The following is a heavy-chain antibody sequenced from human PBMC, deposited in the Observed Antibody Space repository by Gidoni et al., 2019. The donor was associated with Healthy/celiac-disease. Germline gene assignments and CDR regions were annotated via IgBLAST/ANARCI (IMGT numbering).Heavy chain of an antibody. CDR1: GFTFDDFA. CDR3: ARDANWGNRYFDY. Sequence: EVQLVESGGGLVQPGRSLRLSCAASGFTFDDFAMPWVRQAPGKGLEWVSGLSWNSGSIGYADSVKGRFTISRDNAKNSLYLQMNSLRAEDTALYYCARDANWGNRYFDYWGQGTLVTVSS. CDR2: LSWNSGSI. V-gene: IGHV3-9*01. J-gene: IGHJ4*02. D-gene: IGHD7-27*01.